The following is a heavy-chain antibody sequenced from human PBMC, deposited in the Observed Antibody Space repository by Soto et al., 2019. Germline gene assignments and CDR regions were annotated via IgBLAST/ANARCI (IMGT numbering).Heavy chain of an antibody. CDR1: GYTFPNNF. CDR3: ARDPIWTYTWNYARLNYLDP. Sequence: WASVKVSCKSSGYTFPNNFMHWLRQAPGQTLEWMGWIHTAKGNTKYSQKFEARVTLTRDTAASTAYMELNSLRSDDTAVYYCARDPIWTYTWNYARLNYLDPWGQGTLVTVSS. CDR2: IHTAKGNT. V-gene: IGHV1-3*04. D-gene: IGHD1-7*01. J-gene: IGHJ5*02.